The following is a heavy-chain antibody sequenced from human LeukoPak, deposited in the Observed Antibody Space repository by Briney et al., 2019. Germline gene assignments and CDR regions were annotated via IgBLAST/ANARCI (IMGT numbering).Heavy chain of an antibody. CDR1: GFTFSSYA. J-gene: IGHJ3*02. D-gene: IGHD6-19*01. Sequence: GGSLRLSCAASGFTFSSYAMSWVRQAPGKGLEWVSAISGSGGSTYYADSVKGRFTISRDNSKNTLYLQMNSLRAGDTAVYYCAKRAGFSSGWYEGDAFDIWGQGTMVTVSS. CDR3: AKRAGFSSGWYEGDAFDI. CDR2: ISGSGGST. V-gene: IGHV3-23*01.